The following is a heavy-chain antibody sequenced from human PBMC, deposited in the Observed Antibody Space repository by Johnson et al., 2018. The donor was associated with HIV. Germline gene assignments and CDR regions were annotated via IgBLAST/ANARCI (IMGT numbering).Heavy chain of an antibody. Sequence: MMLVESGGGLVQPGGSLRLSCAASGFTFSSYDMHWVRQATGNGLEWVSALGTAGDTYSPGSVKGRFTISRENAKNSLYLQMNSLKTEDTAVYYCTTAGGRDTIFGVANDAFDIWGQGTMVTVSS. CDR2: LGTAGDT. CDR1: GFTFSSYD. V-gene: IGHV3-13*01. D-gene: IGHD3-3*01. CDR3: TTAGGRDTIFGVANDAFDI. J-gene: IGHJ3*02.